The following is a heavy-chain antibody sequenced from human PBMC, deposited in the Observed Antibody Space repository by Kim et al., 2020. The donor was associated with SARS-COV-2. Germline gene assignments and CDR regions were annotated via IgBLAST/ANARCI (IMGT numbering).Heavy chain of an antibody. CDR1: GDSVSSNSAA. CDR3: ARDSSDTQNGDTAMVSDRLDY. CDR2: TYYRSKWYN. V-gene: IGHV6-1*01. D-gene: IGHD5-18*01. J-gene: IGHJ4*02. Sequence: SQTLSLTCAISGDSVSSNSAAWNWIRQSPSRVLEWLGRTYYRSKWYNDYAVSGKSRITINQDTNKNQFSLQLNSVTPEDTAVYYCARDSSDTQNGDTAMVSDRLDYWGQGTLVTVSS.